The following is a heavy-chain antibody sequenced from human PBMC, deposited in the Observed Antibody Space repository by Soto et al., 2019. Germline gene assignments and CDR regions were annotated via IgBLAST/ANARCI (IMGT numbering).Heavy chain of an antibody. V-gene: IGHV3-7*01. CDR2: IKQDGSEK. Sequence: GGSLRLSCAASGFTLGSYWVSWVRQAQGKGLEWVANIKQDGSEKYYVDSVEGRFSISRDNAKKSLYLQMNSVRAEETAVYYGARYYYWGGYRHGFDYWGQGTLVTVS. D-gene: IGHD3-16*02. CDR1: GFTLGSYW. CDR3: ARYYYWGGYRHGFDY. J-gene: IGHJ4*02.